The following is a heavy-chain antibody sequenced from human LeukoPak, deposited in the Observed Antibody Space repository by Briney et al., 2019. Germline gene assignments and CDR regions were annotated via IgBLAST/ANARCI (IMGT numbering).Heavy chain of an antibody. CDR1: GYSFTSYW. V-gene: IGHV5-51*01. CDR2: IYPGDSDT. CDR3: ARQGAIAAAQVSWFDP. Sequence: GESLKISCKGSGYSFTSYWIGWVRQMPGKGLEWMGIIYPGDSDTRYSPSFQGQVTISADKSISTAYLQWSSLKASGTAMYYCARQGAIAAAQVSWFDPWGQGTLVTVSS. J-gene: IGHJ5*02. D-gene: IGHD6-13*01.